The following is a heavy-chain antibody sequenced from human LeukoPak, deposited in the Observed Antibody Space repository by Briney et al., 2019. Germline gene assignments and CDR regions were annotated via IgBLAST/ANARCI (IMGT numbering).Heavy chain of an antibody. J-gene: IGHJ5*02. CDR2: MNPNSGNT. V-gene: IGHV1-8*03. CDR1: GYTFTSYD. CDR3: ARGRRRNWFDP. Sequence: ASVKVSCKASGYTFTSYDINWVRQATGQGLEWMGWMNPNSGNTGYAQKFQGRVTITRNTSISTAYMELSSLRSGDTAVYHCARGRRRNWFDPWGQGTLVTVSS.